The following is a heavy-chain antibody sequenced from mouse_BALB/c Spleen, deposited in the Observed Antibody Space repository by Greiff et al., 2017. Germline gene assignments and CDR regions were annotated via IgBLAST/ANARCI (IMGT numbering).Heavy chain of an antibody. CDR2: INSNGGST. CDR1: GFTFSSYG. CDR3: ARRDYGGFAY. D-gene: IGHD1-1*01. V-gene: IGHV5-6-3*01. J-gene: IGHJ3*01. Sequence: EVQLVESGGGLVQPGGSLKLSCAASGFTFSSYGMSWVRQTPDKRLELVATINSNGGSTYYPDSVKGRFTISRDNAKNTLYLQMSSLKSEDTAMYYCARRDYGGFAYWGQGTLVTVSA.